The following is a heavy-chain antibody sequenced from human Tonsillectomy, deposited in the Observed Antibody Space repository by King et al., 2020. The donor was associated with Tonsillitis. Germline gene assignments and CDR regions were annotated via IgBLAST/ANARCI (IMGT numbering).Heavy chain of an antibody. J-gene: IGHJ6*02. D-gene: IGHD6-19*01. CDR1: GFTFSSYA. Sequence: VQLVESGGGVVQPGRSLRLSCAASGFTFSSYAMHWVRQAPGKGLEWVAVISYDGSNKYYADSVKGRFTISRDNSKNTLYLQMNSLRAEDTAVYYCARDVWLDNYYYYGMDVWGQGTTVTVSS. CDR3: ARDVWLDNYYYYGMDV. V-gene: IGHV3-30-3*01. CDR2: ISYDGSNK.